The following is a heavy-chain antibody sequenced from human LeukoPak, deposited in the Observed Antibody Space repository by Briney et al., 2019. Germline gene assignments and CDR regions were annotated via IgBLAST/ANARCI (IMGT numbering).Heavy chain of an antibody. J-gene: IGHJ4*02. CDR2: INGNDGST. CDR1: GYTFDNFY. Sequence: ASVKVSCKASGYTFDNFYIHWVRQAPGQGPERMGWINGNDGSTKYAQRFQGRVIMTRVTAISTVYMDLSGLRPDDTAIYYCARDEGSTYNQLDYWGQGTLVTVSA. D-gene: IGHD1-14*01. CDR3: ARDEGSTYNQLDY. V-gene: IGHV1-2*02.